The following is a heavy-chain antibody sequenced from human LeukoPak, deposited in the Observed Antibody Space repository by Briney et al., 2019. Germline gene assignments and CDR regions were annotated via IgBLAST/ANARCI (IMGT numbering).Heavy chain of an antibody. CDR2: INLCRGGT. V-gene: IGHV1-2*02. D-gene: IGHD6-13*01. CDR1: GYTFTGYY. CDR3: AKDQQGDLDY. Sequence: ASVKVSCKASGYTFTGYYMHGVRQAPGQGVQWVGWINLCRGGTNYAQKFQGRVTMTRDTSISTAYMELSRLRSDDTAVYYCAKDQQGDLDYWGQGTLVTVSS. J-gene: IGHJ4*02.